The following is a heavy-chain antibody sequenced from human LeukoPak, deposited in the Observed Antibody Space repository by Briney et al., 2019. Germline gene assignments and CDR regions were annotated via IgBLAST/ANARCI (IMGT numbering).Heavy chain of an antibody. CDR3: ATAGAAAAIAAGYFDP. J-gene: IGHJ5*02. CDR2: FDPEDGET. D-gene: IGHD2-2*01. V-gene: IGHV1-24*01. Sequence: ASVKVSCKVSGYTLTELSMHWVRQAPGKGLEWMGGFDPEDGETIYAQKFQGRVTMTEDTSTDTAYMELSSLRSEDTAVYYCATAGAAAAIAAGYFDPWGQGTLVTVSS. CDR1: GYTLTELS.